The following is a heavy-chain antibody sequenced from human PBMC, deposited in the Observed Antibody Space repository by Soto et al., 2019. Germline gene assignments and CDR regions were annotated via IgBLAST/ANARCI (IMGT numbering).Heavy chain of an antibody. CDR2: INRDGSSA. J-gene: IGHJ4*02. V-gene: IGHV3-74*01. CDR3: ARIGQIAGLGH. Sequence: GGALRLSCAASGFTFSSYWMHWVRQAPGKGLVWVSRINRDGSSASYVDSVKGRFTVSRDNAKNTLYLQMNSLRAEDTAVYYCARIGQIAGLGHWGQGALVTVSS. CDR1: GFTFSSYW. D-gene: IGHD3-22*01.